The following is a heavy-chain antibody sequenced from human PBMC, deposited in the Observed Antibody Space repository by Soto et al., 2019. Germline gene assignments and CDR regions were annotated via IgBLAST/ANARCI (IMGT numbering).Heavy chain of an antibody. CDR2: ISGYNDNT. V-gene: IGHV1-18*04. Sequence: QVQLVQSGAEVKKPGASVKVSCKASGYTFTGIGFSWVRQAPGQGLEWMGWISGYNDNTDYAQKFQGRVTMTKDTSPSTAYMELRSLRSDDTAVYYCARAASSAVSIFDYWGQGTLVTVSS. D-gene: IGHD4-17*01. J-gene: IGHJ4*02. CDR1: GYTFTGIG. CDR3: ARAASSAVSIFDY.